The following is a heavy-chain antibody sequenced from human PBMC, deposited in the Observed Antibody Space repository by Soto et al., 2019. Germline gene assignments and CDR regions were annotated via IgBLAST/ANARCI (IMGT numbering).Heavy chain of an antibody. V-gene: IGHV1-3*01. CDR3: ARNLMTYGYDFWSGLDY. J-gene: IGHJ4*02. D-gene: IGHD3-3*01. Sequence: ASVKVSCKTSGYTFTYYAVHWVRQAPGQSLEWMGWINAGNGNTQYSQQFQGRVIISRDTSASTAYMELSSLRSQDTAVYYCARNLMTYGYDFWSGLDYWGQGTVVTVSS. CDR2: INAGNGNT. CDR1: GYTFTYYA.